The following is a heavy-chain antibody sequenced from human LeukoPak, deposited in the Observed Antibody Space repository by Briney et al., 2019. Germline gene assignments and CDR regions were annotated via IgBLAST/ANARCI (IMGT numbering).Heavy chain of an antibody. D-gene: IGHD3-16*02. Sequence: PSETLSLTCAVYGGSFSGYYWSWIRQPPGKGLEWIGEINHSGSTNYNPSLKSRVTISVDTSKNQFSLKLSSVTAADTAVYYCARARGRLRLGELSRSGRYYFDYWGQGTLVTVSS. V-gene: IGHV4-34*01. J-gene: IGHJ4*02. CDR2: INHSGST. CDR3: ARARGRLRLGELSRSGRYYFDY. CDR1: GGSFSGYY.